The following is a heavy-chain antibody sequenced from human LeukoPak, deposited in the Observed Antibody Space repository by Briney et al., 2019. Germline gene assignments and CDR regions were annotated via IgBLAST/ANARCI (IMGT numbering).Heavy chain of an antibody. Sequence: PSETLSLTCTVSGGSISSYYWSWIRQPAGKGLEWIGRIYTSGSTNYNPSLKSRVTMSVDTSKNQFSLKLSSVTAADTAVYYCARMGFDSSGYYSNDYWGQGTLVTVSS. D-gene: IGHD3-22*01. V-gene: IGHV4-4*07. CDR3: ARMGFDSSGYYSNDY. CDR1: GGSISSYY. J-gene: IGHJ4*02. CDR2: IYTSGST.